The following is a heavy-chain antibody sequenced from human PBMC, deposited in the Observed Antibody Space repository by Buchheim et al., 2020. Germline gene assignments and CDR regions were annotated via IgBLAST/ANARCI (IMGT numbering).Heavy chain of an antibody. CDR1: GFTFSNYA. Sequence: VQLVESGGGLVQPGGSLRLSCAASGFTFSNYAMHWVRQAPGKGLEWVAVISYDGSNKYYADSVKGRFTISRDNSKNTLYLQMNSLRAEDTAVYYCARDLTLWFGESYGMDVWGQGTT. D-gene: IGHD3-10*01. CDR2: ISYDGSNK. V-gene: IGHV3-30-3*01. J-gene: IGHJ6*02. CDR3: ARDLTLWFGESYGMDV.